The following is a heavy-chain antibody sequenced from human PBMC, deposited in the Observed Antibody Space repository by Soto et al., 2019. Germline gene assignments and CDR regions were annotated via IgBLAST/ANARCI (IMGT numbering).Heavy chain of an antibody. D-gene: IGHD4-4*01. J-gene: IGHJ4*02. CDR2: ISSDGSST. Sequence: PGGSLRLSCAASGFTFNNYWMHWVRQDPGKGLVWVSRISSDGSSTNYADSVKGRFAISRDNAKNTLYLQMNSLRAEDTAVYYCAAMATVTTDDSYWGQGTLVTVSS. CDR1: GFTFNNYW. V-gene: IGHV3-74*01. CDR3: AAMATVTTDDSY.